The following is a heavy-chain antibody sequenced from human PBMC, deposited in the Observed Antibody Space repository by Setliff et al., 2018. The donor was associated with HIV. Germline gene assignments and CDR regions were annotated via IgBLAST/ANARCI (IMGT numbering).Heavy chain of an antibody. Sequence: ASVKVSCKASGYTFTSYGISWVRQAPGQGLEWMGWISAYNGNTNYAQKFQGRVTMTTDTSTSTAYMELRSLRSDDTAVYYCARGGYSSGYYNYYYYMDVWGKGTTVTVSS. CDR1: GYTFTSYG. CDR2: ISAYNGNT. D-gene: IGHD3-22*01. V-gene: IGHV1-18*01. CDR3: ARGGYSSGYYNYYYYMDV. J-gene: IGHJ6*03.